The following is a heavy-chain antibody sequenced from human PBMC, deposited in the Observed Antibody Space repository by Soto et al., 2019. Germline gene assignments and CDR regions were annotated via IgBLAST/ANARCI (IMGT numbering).Heavy chain of an antibody. J-gene: IGHJ4*02. CDR3: VVGGGWLPDY. V-gene: IGHV3-7*01. D-gene: IGHD6-19*01. Sequence: EVELVESGGALVQPGGSLRLSCAASRLTLSSYWMNWVRQAPGKGLEWVAIIKQDGSEKLYLDSVKGRFTISRDNAKNSVYLQMDSLRGEDTAVYYCVVGGGWLPDYWGQGTLVSVSS. CDR1: RLTLSSYW. CDR2: IKQDGSEK.